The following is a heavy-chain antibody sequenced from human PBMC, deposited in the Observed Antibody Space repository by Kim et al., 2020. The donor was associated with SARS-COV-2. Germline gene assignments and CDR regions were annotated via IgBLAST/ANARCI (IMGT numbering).Heavy chain of an antibody. D-gene: IGHD6-13*01. J-gene: IGHJ5*02. V-gene: IGHV5-10-1*01. CDR3: ARHPSYSSSWYWFDP. Sequence: PSFQGHVTISADKAISTAYLQWSSLKASDTAMYYCARHPSYSSSWYWFDPWGQGTLVTVSS.